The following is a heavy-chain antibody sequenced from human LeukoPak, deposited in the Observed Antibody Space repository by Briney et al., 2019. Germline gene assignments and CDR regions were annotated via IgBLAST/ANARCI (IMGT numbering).Heavy chain of an antibody. J-gene: IGHJ4*02. D-gene: IGHD1-26*01. CDR1: GFTFSNYG. CDR3: AKEYTGTFSPFPSYFDN. V-gene: IGHV3-23*01. Sequence: GGSLRLSCGVSGFTFSNYGMSWVRQAPGKGLEWVSAITGSGGRTYYADSEKGRFTISRDNSKNTLYLQMNSLRAEDTAIYYCAKEYTGTFSPFPSYFDNWGQGTLVTVSS. CDR2: ITGSGGRT.